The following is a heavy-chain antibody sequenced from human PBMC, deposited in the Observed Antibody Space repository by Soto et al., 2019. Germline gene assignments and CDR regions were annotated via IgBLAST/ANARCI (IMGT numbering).Heavy chain of an antibody. V-gene: IGHV4-34*01. J-gene: IGHJ6*02. CDR1: GGSFSGYY. CDR3: ARGGVTYYDFWSGYYYYGMDV. D-gene: IGHD3-3*01. Sequence: SETLSLTCAVYGGSFSGYYWSWIRQPPGKGLEWIGEINHSGSTNYNPSLKSRVTISVDTSKNQFSLKLSSVTAADTAVYYCARGGVTYYDFWSGYYYYGMDVWGQGTTVT. CDR2: INHSGST.